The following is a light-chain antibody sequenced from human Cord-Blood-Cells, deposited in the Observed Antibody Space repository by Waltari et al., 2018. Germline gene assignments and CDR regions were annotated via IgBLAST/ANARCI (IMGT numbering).Light chain of an antibody. Sequence: QSALTQPASVSGSPGQSITISCTGTSSDVGGYNYVSWYQQHPGKAPKLMIYDVSKRPSGVSNRFSDSKSGKTASLTISGLQAEDEADYYCSSYTSSSTWVFGGGTKLTVL. CDR1: SSDVGGYNY. J-gene: IGLJ3*02. V-gene: IGLV2-14*01. CDR3: SSYTSSSTWV. CDR2: DVS.